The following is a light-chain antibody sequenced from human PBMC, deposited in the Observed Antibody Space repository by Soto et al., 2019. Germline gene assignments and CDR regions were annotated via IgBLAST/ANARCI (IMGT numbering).Light chain of an antibody. CDR3: LPRVSDPW. CDR2: AAS. V-gene: IGKV1-9*01. CDR1: QVIGIY. Sequence: DIQLTQSPSFLSASIGDRVTITCRASQVIGIYLAWYQQKPGKAPNLLISAASTLQGGVPSRFSGSGSGTEFSLTISSLQPEDFAIYYCLPRVSDPWFGGGIKVEIK. J-gene: IGKJ4*02.